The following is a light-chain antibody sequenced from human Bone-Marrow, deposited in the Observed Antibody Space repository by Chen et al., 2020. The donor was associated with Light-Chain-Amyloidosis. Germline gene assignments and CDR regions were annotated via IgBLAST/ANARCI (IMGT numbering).Light chain of an antibody. CDR1: SSDVGGDNH. J-gene: IGLJ1*01. CDR2: EVT. CDR3: SSYTITTTLV. Sequence: QSALTQPASVSGSPGQSITIPCTGTSSDVGGDNHVSWYQQHPDKAPKLMIYEVTNRPSWVPDRFSGSKSDNTASLTISGLQPEDEADYFCSSYTITTTLVFGSGSRVTVL. V-gene: IGLV2-14*01.